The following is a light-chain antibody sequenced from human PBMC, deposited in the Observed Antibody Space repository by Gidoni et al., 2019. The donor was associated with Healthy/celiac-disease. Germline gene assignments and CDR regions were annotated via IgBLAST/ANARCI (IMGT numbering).Light chain of an antibody. J-gene: IGKJ5*01. Sequence: EIVLTQSPATLSLSPGERATLSCRASQSVSSYLAWYQQKPGQAPRLLIYDASNRATGIPARFIGSGSGTDFTLTISSLEPEDFAVYFCQQRSNWPPLTFGQXTRLEIK. CDR3: QQRSNWPPLT. CDR1: QSVSSY. CDR2: DAS. V-gene: IGKV3-11*01.